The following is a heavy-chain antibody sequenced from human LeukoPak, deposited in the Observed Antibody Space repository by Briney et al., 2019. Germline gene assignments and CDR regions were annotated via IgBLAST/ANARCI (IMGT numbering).Heavy chain of an antibody. D-gene: IGHD6-13*01. V-gene: IGHV4-59*01. J-gene: IGHJ2*01. CDR3: ARVPPQSSSWFFYL. CDR1: GGSISSYY. Sequence: NPSETLSLTCTVSGGSISSYYWSWIRQPPGKGLEWMGYIYYSGSTNYNPSLKSRVTISVDTSKNQFSLKLSSVTAADTAVYYCARVPPQSSSWFFYLWGRGTLVTVSS. CDR2: IYYSGST.